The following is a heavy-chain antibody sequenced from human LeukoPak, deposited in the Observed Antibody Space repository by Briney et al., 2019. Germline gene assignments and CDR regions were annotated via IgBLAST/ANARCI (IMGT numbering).Heavy chain of an antibody. D-gene: IGHD5-12*01. CDR3: ARDGYSGYDTLYYFDY. CDR2: IYYSGST. CDR1: GGSISSHY. Sequence: PSETLPLTCTVSGGSISSHYWRWLRQPPGKGLEWIGYIYYSGSTNYNPSLKSRVTISVDTSKNQFSLKLSSVTAADTAVYYCARDGYSGYDTLYYFDYWGQGTVVTVSS. J-gene: IGHJ4*02. V-gene: IGHV4-59*11.